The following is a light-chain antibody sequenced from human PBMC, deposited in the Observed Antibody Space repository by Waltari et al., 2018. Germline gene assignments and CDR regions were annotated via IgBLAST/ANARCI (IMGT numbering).Light chain of an antibody. CDR3: QQYDNLPIT. CDR2: DAS. Sequence: DIQMTQSPSSLSASVGDRVTITCRASQDISNYLNWYQQKPGRATKLLIYDASNLETGVPSRFSGSGSGTDFTFTISSLQPEDIATYYCQQYDNLPITFGQGTRLEIK. V-gene: IGKV1-33*01. CDR1: QDISNY. J-gene: IGKJ5*01.